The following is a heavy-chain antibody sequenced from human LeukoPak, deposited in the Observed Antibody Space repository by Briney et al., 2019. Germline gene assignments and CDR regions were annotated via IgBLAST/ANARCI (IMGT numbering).Heavy chain of an antibody. CDR2: ISSSGVNT. J-gene: IGHJ6*02. D-gene: IGHD6-19*01. V-gene: IGHV3-64*01. Sequence: GRSLRLSCAASGFTFSSYSMHWVRRAPGKGLEYISAISSSGVNTYYANSVKGRFTISRDNSKNTLYLQMGSLRTEDMAVYYCARGGGSVWVLRHYYYGMDVWGRGTTVTVSS. CDR3: ARGGGSVWVLRHYYYGMDV. CDR1: GFTFSSYS.